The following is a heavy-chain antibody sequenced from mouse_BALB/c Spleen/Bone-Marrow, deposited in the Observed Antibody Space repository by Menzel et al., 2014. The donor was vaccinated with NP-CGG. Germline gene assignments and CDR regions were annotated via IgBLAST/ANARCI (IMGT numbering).Heavy chain of an antibody. J-gene: IGHJ4*01. D-gene: IGHD4-1*01. Sequence: EVMLVESGGDLVKPGGSLKLSCAASGFTFSTYGMSWVRQTPDKRLEWVATISSGGGYTYYPDSVKGRFTISRDNANNPLYLQMSSLKSEDTAMYYCTRQRNWDHYAMDYWGQGTSATVSS. CDR1: GFTFSTYG. CDR3: TRQRNWDHYAMDY. V-gene: IGHV5-6*01. CDR2: ISSGGGYT.